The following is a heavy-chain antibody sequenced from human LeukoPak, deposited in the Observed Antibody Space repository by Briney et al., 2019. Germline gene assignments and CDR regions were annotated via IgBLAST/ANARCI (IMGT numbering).Heavy chain of an antibody. CDR1: GYTFTGYY. J-gene: IGHJ3*02. CDR3: ARGLLQEVAAFDI. D-gene: IGHD5-24*01. CDR2: INPNSGGT. V-gene: IGHV1-2*02. Sequence: ASVKVSCKASGYTFTGYYMHWVRQAPGQGLEWMGWINPNSGGTNYAQKFQGRVTMTRDTSKNQFSLKLSSVTAADTAVYYCARGLLQEVAAFDIWGQGTMVTVSS.